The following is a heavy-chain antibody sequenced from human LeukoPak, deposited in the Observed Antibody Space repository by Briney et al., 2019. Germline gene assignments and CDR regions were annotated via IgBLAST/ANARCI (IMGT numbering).Heavy chain of an antibody. CDR3: ARDRDDSSGYLYFQH. CDR2: IIPILGIA. J-gene: IGHJ1*01. D-gene: IGHD3-22*01. CDR1: GGTFSSYT. V-gene: IGHV1-69*04. Sequence: GASVKVSCKASGGTFSSYTISWVRQAPGQGLGWMGRIIPILGIANYAQKFQGRVTITADKSTSTAYMELSSLRSDDTAVYYCARDRDDSSGYLYFQHWGQGTLVTVSS.